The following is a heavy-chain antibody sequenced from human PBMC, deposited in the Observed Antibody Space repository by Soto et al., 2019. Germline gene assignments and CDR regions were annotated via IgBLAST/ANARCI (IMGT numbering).Heavy chain of an antibody. V-gene: IGHV1-2*02. J-gene: IGHJ6*02. D-gene: IGHD3-3*01. CDR1: GYTFTGYY. Sequence: EASVKVSCKASGYTFTGYYMHWVRQAPGQGLEWMGWINPNSGGTNYAQKFQGRVTMTRDTSISTAYMELSGLRSDDTAVYYCACSYYDFWSGSRPLYYYGMDVWGQGTTVTVSS. CDR3: ACSYYDFWSGSRPLYYYGMDV. CDR2: INPNSGGT.